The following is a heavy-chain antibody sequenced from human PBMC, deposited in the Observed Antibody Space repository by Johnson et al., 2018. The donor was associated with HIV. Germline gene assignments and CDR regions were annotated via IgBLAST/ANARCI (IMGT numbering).Heavy chain of an antibody. CDR3: AGNVVAPAAYAFDL. CDR2: IYSGGST. J-gene: IGHJ3*01. V-gene: IGHV3-66*01. Sequence: EVQLVESGGDLVQPGGSLRLSCAASGFTVNNKYMSWVRQPPGKGLEWVSVIYSGGSTYYADSVKGRFTISRDSSKNTLYLQMNSMRAEDTAVYYCAGNVVAPAAYAFDLWGQGTMVTVSS. D-gene: IGHD2-2*01. CDR1: GFTVNNKY.